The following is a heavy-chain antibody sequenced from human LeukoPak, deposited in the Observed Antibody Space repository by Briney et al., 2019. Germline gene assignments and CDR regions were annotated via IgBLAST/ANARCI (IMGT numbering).Heavy chain of an antibody. CDR3: ARGGSSRYTISY. CDR2: INTDGTNT. CDR1: GFTFSNYW. V-gene: IGHV3-74*01. D-gene: IGHD6-13*01. J-gene: IGHJ4*02. Sequence: PGGSLRLSCAASGFTFSNYWMHWVRQAPGKRLVWVSRINTDGTNTTYADSVKGRFTISRDNAKNTVYVQMNSLRAEDTAVYYCARGGSSRYTISYWGQGTLVTVSS.